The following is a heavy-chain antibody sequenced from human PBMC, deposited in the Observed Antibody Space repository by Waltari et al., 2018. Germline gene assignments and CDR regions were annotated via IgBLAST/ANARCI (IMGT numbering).Heavy chain of an antibody. J-gene: IGHJ4*02. V-gene: IGHV4-39*01. Sequence: QLQVQESGPGLVKPSETLSLTCTVSGGSISTSNYYWGWIRQPPGKGLEWIGSVYYSGSTYYNPSLKSRVTISVDTSKNQFSLKLRSVTATDTAVYYCARTIFGDMSTFDYWGQGTLVTVSS. D-gene: IGHD3-16*01. CDR3: ARTIFGDMSTFDY. CDR2: VYYSGST. CDR1: GGSISTSNYY.